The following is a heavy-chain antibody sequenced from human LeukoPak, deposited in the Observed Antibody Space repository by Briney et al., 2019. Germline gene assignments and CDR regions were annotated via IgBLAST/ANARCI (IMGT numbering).Heavy chain of an antibody. CDR1: GFTLSNYA. D-gene: IGHD6-19*01. V-gene: IGHV3-23*01. CDR2: ISGRLGDT. Sequence: GGSLRLSCAASGFTLSNYAMSWVRQAPGKGLEWVSAISGRLGDTYYPDSVKGRFTISRDNSKKTLYLQMNSLRAEDTAVYYCAKDDSGWHPLGFDYWGQGTLVTVSS. J-gene: IGHJ4*02. CDR3: AKDDSGWHPLGFDY.